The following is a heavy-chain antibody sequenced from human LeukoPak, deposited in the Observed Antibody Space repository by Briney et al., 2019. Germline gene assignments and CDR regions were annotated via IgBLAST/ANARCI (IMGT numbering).Heavy chain of an antibody. CDR3: AKRMSDFWSGYHKFTFDF. CDR2: ISGSGAST. D-gene: IGHD3-3*01. Sequence: GGSLRLSCAASGFTFSSYAMPWVRQAPGKGLEWVSAISGSGASTYYTDSVKGRFTISRDNSKNTLYLQMNSLRAEDTAVYYCAKRMSDFWSGYHKFTFDFWGQGTLVTVSS. V-gene: IGHV3-23*01. CDR1: GFTFSSYA. J-gene: IGHJ4*02.